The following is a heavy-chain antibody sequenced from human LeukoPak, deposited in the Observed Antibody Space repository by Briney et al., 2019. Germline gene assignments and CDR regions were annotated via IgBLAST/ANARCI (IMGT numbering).Heavy chain of an antibody. J-gene: IGHJ4*02. D-gene: IGHD3-10*01. CDR3: ATAPDFTGSFDY. CDR1: GYTFTGYY. V-gene: IGHV1-2*02. Sequence: ASVKVSCKASGYTFTGYYMHWVRQAPGQGLEWMGWINPNSGGTNYAQKFQGRVTMTRDTSTDTAYMELSSLRSEDTAVYYCATAPDFTGSFDYWGQGTLVTVSS. CDR2: INPNSGGT.